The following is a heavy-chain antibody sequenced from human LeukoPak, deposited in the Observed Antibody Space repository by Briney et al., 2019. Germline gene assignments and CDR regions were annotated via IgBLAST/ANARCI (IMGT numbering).Heavy chain of an antibody. CDR1: GFTFSSYA. D-gene: IGHD4-17*01. Sequence: GGSLRLSCAASGFTFSSYAMSWVRQAPGKGLEWVSAISGSGGSTYYADSVKGRFTISRDNSKNTLYLQMNSLRAEDTAVYYCAIVPYGDYVGYWGQGTLVTVSS. CDR2: ISGSGGST. J-gene: IGHJ4*02. V-gene: IGHV3-23*01. CDR3: AIVPYGDYVGY.